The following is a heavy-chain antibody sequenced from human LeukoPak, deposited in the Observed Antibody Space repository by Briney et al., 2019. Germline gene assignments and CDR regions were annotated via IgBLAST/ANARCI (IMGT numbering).Heavy chain of an antibody. CDR3: ARVIRYNWFDP. J-gene: IGHJ5*02. V-gene: IGHV1-18*01. Sequence: GASVKVSCKASGYTFTNYGVTWVRQAPGQGLEWMGWISAYNGNTNYAQKLQGRVTMTTDTSTSTAYMELRSLRSDDTAVYYCARVIRYNWFDPWGQGTLVTVSS. CDR2: ISAYNGNT. CDR1: GYTFTNYG.